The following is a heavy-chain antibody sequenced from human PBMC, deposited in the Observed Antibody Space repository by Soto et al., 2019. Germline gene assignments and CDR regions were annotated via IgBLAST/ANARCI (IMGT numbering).Heavy chain of an antibody. Sequence: SSETLSLTCAVYGGSLSGYYWSWIRQTPGKGLEWIGQINHGGSTNYNPSLKSRVTISVDTSKSQFSLNLSSMTAADTSVYFCARRPDGFDIWGQGTVVTVSS. CDR1: GGSLSGYY. D-gene: IGHD6-6*01. CDR3: ARRPDGFDI. V-gene: IGHV4-34*01. J-gene: IGHJ3*02. CDR2: INHGGST.